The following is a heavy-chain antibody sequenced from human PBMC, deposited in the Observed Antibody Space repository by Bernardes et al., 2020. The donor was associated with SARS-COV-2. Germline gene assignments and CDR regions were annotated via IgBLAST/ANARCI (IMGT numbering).Heavy chain of an antibody. J-gene: IGHJ6*02. D-gene: IGHD3-9*01. V-gene: IGHV3-48*03. CDR2: ISGSGSTI. CDR1: GFTFSTSE. CDR3: AMRDWLHSYYYYGLDV. Sequence: SLSLSCAGSGFTFSTSEMNWVRQAPGKGLAWVSYISGSGSTIYYADSVKGRFTISRDNAKNSLYLQMNSLRAEDTAIYYCAMRDWLHSYYYYGLDVWGQGTTVTVSS.